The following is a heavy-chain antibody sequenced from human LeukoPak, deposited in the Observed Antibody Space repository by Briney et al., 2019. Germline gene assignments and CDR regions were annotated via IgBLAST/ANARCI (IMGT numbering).Heavy chain of an antibody. CDR3: AILGTGSS. CDR2: IYYRGST. Sequence: SETLSLTCTVSGGSISSSTYYWGWIRQPPGRGLEWIGTIYYRGSTYYTPSLKSRLTISVDTSNNQFSLRLSSVTAADTAVYYCAILGTGSSWGQGTLVTVSS. J-gene: IGHJ5*02. V-gene: IGHV4-39*01. D-gene: IGHD3-10*01. CDR1: GGSISSSTYY.